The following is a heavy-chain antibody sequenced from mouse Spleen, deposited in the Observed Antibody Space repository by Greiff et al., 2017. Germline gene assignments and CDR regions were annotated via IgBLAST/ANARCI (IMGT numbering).Heavy chain of an antibody. Sequence: VQRVESGPELVKPGASVKLSCKPSGYTFTMYDINWVKQRPGQGLAWIGWIYPRDGSTKYNENFKDRATLTVDTSSSTAYMELHSLTSEDSAVYFCASIFFGNYVFNVWGTGTTVTVSS. J-gene: IGHJ1*02. CDR2: IYPRDGST. CDR3: ASIFFGNYVFNV. V-gene: IGHV1-85*01. CDR1: GYTFTMYD. D-gene: IGHD2-1*01.